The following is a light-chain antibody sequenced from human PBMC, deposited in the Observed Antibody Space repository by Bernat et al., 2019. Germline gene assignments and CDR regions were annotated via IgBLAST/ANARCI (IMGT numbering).Light chain of an antibody. CDR3: AAWDGSLNGWV. CDR2: SNN. V-gene: IGLV1-44*01. Sequence: QYVLTQPPSASGTPRQRVIISCSGSRSNIGRENVNWYQQLPGTGPKLLIYSNNQRPTGVPDPFSGSKSGSSASLAISGLKSDDAADYYCAAWDGSLNGWVFGGGTKLTVL. CDR1: RSNIGREN. J-gene: IGLJ3*02.